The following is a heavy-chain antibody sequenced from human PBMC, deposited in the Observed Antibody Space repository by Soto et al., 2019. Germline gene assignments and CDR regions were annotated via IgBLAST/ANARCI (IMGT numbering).Heavy chain of an antibody. CDR1: GGSISSGGYY. CDR3: ARAESSRSPNRFDP. J-gene: IGHJ5*02. D-gene: IGHD6-6*01. V-gene: IGHV4-31*03. CDR2: IYYSGST. Sequence: SETLSLTCTVSGGSISSGGYYWSWIRQHPGKGLEWIGYIYYSGSTYYNPSLKSRVTISVDTSKNQFSLKLSSVTAADTAVYYCARAESSRSPNRFDPWGQGTLVTVSS.